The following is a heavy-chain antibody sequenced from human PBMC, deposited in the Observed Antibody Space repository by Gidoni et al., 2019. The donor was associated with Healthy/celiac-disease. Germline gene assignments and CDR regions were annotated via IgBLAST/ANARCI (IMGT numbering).Heavy chain of an antibody. J-gene: IGHJ5*02. D-gene: IGHD4-17*01. V-gene: IGHV4-61*02. CDR3: ARGRTTVTTKSPYNWFDP. Sequence: QVQLQESGPGLVKPSQTLSLTCPVSGGSISSGSYYWIWIRQPAGKGLEWIGRIYTSGSTNYNPSLKSRVTISVDTSKNQFSLKLSSVTAADTAVYYCARGRTTVTTKSPYNWFDPWGQGTLVTVSS. CDR1: GGSISSGSYY. CDR2: IYTSGST.